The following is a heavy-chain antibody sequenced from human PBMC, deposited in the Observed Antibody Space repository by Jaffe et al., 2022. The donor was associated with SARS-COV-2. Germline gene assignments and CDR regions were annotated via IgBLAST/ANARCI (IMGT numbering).Heavy chain of an antibody. CDR3: AREGNDFWSGYYGMDV. Sequence: EVQLVESGGGLIQPGGSLRLSCAASGFTVSSNYMSWVRQAPGKGLEWVSVIYSGGSTYYADSVKGRFTISRDNSKNTLYLQMNSLRAEDTAVYYCAREGNDFWSGYYGMDVWGQGTTVTVSS. V-gene: IGHV3-53*01. CDR2: IYSGGST. CDR1: GFTVSSNY. J-gene: IGHJ6*02. D-gene: IGHD3-3*01.